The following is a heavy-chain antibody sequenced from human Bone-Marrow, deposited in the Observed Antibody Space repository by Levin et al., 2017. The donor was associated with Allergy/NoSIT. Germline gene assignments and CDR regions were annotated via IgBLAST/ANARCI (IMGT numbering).Heavy chain of an antibody. V-gene: IGHV2-70*04. CDR1: GFSLSTSGMR. CDR3: ARGGHTSGWYYFDY. CDR2: IDWDDDK. Sequence: TLSLTCTFSGFSLSTSGMRVNWIRQPPGKALEWLARIDWDDDKTYNTSLKTRLTISKDTSRNQVVLTMTNMGPMDTATYYCARGGHTSGWYYFDYWGQGTLVTVSS. D-gene: IGHD6-19*01. J-gene: IGHJ4*02.